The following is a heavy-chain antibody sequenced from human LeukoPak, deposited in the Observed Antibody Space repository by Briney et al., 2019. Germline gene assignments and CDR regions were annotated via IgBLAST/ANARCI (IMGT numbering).Heavy chain of an antibody. CDR3: ARARLGYCSSTSCPYYYYGMDV. Sequence: ASVKVSCKASGGTFSSYAISWVRQAPGQGLEWMGGIIPIFGTANYAQKFQGRVTITADESTSTAYMELSSLRSEDTAVYYCARARLGYCSSTSCPYYYYGMDVWGQGTTVTVFS. V-gene: IGHV1-69*13. CDR2: IIPIFGTA. CDR1: GGTFSSYA. J-gene: IGHJ6*02. D-gene: IGHD2-2*01.